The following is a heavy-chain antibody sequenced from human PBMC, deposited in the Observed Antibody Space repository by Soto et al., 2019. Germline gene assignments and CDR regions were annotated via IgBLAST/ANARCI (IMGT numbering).Heavy chain of an antibody. D-gene: IGHD6-19*01. CDR1: GFTFSDYY. CDR3: ARVGDEYSSGWSYYYGMDV. V-gene: IGHV3-11*06. Sequence: GGSLRLSCAASGFTFSDYYMSWIRQAPGKGLEWVSYISSSSSYTNYADSVKGRFTISRDNAKNSLYLQMNSLRAEDTAVYYCARVGDEYSSGWSYYYGMDVWGQGTTVTVSS. J-gene: IGHJ6*02. CDR2: ISSSSSYT.